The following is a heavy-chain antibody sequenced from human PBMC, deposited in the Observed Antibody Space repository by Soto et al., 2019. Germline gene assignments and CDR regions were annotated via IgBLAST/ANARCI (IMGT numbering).Heavy chain of an antibody. CDR1: GGSISSSSYY. J-gene: IGHJ6*02. Sequence: SETLSLTCTVSGGSISSSSYYWGWIRQPPGKGLEWIGSIYYSGSTYYNPSLKSRVTISVDTSKNQFSLELSSVTAADTAVYYCARPLWFGEGTMDVWGQGTTVTVSS. D-gene: IGHD3-10*01. CDR2: IYYSGST. V-gene: IGHV4-39*01. CDR3: ARPLWFGEGTMDV.